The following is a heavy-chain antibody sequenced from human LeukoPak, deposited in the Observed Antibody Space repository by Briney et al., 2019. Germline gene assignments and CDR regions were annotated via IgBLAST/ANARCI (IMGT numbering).Heavy chain of an antibody. V-gene: IGHV3-30*18. CDR2: ISSDGTNK. CDR1: GFTFKYYG. J-gene: IGHJ2*01. Sequence: GGSLRLSCAASGFTFKYYGMRWVRQAPGKGREWVAVISSDGTNKYYADSVKGRFTISRDNSKDTLYLQMNSLRAEDTTIYYCAKGVIGAAYGYFDLWGRGTMVTVSS. CDR3: AKGVIGAAYGYFDL. D-gene: IGHD1-26*01.